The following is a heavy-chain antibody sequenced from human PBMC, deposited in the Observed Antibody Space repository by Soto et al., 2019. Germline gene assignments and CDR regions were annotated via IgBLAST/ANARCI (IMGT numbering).Heavy chain of an antibody. CDR1: GGSISASSYY. Sequence: SETLSLTCTVSGGSISASSYYWGWIRQPPGKGLEWIGSMDYSGSTYYNPSLKSRVTISVDTSKNQFSLKLSSLTAADTAVYYCARQWAAAGTLDYWGQGTLVTVSS. D-gene: IGHD6-13*01. CDR2: MDYSGST. J-gene: IGHJ4*02. CDR3: ARQWAAAGTLDY. V-gene: IGHV4-39*01.